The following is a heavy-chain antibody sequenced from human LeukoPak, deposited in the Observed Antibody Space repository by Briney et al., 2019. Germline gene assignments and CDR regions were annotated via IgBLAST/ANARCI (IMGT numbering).Heavy chain of an antibody. CDR2: ISGSGGST. J-gene: IGHJ4*02. D-gene: IGHD6-13*01. Sequence: PGGSLLLSCAASGFTFSSYEMNWVRQAPGKGLEWVSAISGSGGSTYYADSVKGRFTISRDNSKNTLYLQMNSLRAEDTAVYYCANTAGIIAAAGLYFDYWGQGTLVTVSS. CDR1: GFTFSSYE. V-gene: IGHV3-23*01. CDR3: ANTAGIIAAAGLYFDY.